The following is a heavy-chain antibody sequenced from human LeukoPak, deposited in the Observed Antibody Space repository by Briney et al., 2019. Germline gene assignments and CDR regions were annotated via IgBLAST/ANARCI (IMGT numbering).Heavy chain of an antibody. CDR2: IYYSGST. J-gene: IGHJ3*02. CDR3: ARHHPSYYDILTGFPPDGAFDI. V-gene: IGHV4-59*08. CDR1: GGSISSYY. D-gene: IGHD3-9*01. Sequence: SETLSLTCTVSGGSISSYYWSWIRQPPGKGLEWIGYIYYSGSTNYNPSLKSRVTISVDTSKNQFSLKLSSVTAADTAVYYCARHHPSYYDILTGFPPDGAFDIWGQGTMVSVSS.